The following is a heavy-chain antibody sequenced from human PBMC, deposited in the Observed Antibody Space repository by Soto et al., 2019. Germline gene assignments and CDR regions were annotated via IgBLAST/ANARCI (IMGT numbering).Heavy chain of an antibody. V-gene: IGHV4-31*03. CDR3: ARDVGTGTFDP. D-gene: IGHD1-1*01. CDR1: GGTISSGGYY. Sequence: PSETLSLTCTVSGGTISSGGYYWSWIRQHPGKGLEWIGYIYYSGSTYYNPSLKSRVTISVDTSKNQFSLKLSSVTAADTAVYYCARDVGTGTFDPWGQGTLVTVSS. CDR2: IYYSGST. J-gene: IGHJ5*02.